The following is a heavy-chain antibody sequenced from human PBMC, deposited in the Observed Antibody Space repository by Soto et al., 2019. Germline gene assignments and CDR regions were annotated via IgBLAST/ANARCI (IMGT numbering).Heavy chain of an antibody. CDR1: GFTFSSYV. CDR2: ISGSDDYT. D-gene: IGHD3-22*01. Sequence: GGSLRLSCAASGFTFSSYVMSWVRQAPGKGLEWVSSISGSDDYTYYADSVKGRFTISRDNSKNTLYLQMNSLRAEDTAIYYCAKSPASTVVTNFDHWGQGTLVTVSS. CDR3: AKSPASTVVTNFDH. J-gene: IGHJ4*02. V-gene: IGHV3-23*01.